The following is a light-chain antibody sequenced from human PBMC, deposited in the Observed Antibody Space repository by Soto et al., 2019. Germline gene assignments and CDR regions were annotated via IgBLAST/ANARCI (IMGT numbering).Light chain of an antibody. J-gene: IGKJ1*01. Sequence: DIQMTQSPSSLSASVGDRVTIACRASQTISSHLNWYQQQPGKAPNLLIYAASSLQSGVPSRFSGSGSGTNFNLTISSLQPEDFATYYCQQSYGNPRTFRPGTKVEIK. CDR2: AAS. CDR1: QTISSH. CDR3: QQSYGNPRT. V-gene: IGKV1-39*01.